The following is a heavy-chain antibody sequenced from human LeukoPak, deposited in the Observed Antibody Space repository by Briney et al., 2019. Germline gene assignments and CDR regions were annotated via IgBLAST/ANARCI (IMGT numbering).Heavy chain of an antibody. CDR3: AREGSDNIHYYYMDV. V-gene: IGHV4-39*07. Sequence: PSETLSLTCTVSGGSISSSSYYWGWIRQPPGKGLEWIGSIYYSGSTYYNPSLKSRVTISVDTSKNQFSLKLSSVTAADTAVYYCAREGSDNIHYYYMDVWGKGTTVTFSS. CDR2: IYYSGST. CDR1: GGSISSSSYY. D-gene: IGHD3-10*01. J-gene: IGHJ6*03.